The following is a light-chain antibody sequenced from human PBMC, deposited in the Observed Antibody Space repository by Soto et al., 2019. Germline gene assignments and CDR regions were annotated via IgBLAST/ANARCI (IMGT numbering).Light chain of an antibody. CDR2: EVS. V-gene: IGLV2-23*02. Sequence: SVLSQAGSGAGSRGRWITISCTGTSSDVGSYNLVSWYQQHTGKAPKLRSYEVSKRPSGVSNRFSGSKSGNTASLAISGLQAEDEADYYCCSYAGRSRVFGTGTKVTVL. CDR1: SSDVGSYNL. CDR3: CSYAGRSRV. J-gene: IGLJ1*01.